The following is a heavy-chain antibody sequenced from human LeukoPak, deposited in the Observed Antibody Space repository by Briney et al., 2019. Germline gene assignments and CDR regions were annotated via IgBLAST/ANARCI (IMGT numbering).Heavy chain of an antibody. J-gene: IGHJ4*02. CDR1: GGSANSDNW. V-gene: IGHV4-4*02. CDR2: IHHSGNT. Sequence: SETLSHTCTVSGGSANSDNWWSWVRQPPGKGLEWIGEIHHSGNTNYSPSLKSRVTLSLDKSRNQFSLKLNSVTAADTAVYYCAKAGVWLPAVWGQGTLVTVSS. CDR3: AKAGVWLPAV. D-gene: IGHD3-9*01.